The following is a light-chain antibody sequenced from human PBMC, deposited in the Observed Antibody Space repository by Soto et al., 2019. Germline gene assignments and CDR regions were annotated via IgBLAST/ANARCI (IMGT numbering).Light chain of an antibody. CDR1: SSDVGRYTY. J-gene: IGLJ1*01. CDR3: TSYTSPSTPYV. CDR2: DVY. Sequence: QSVLTQPASVSGSPGQSITISCAGTSSDVGRYTYVSWYQQHPGKAPKLIIYDVYNRPSGVSNRFSGSMSGNTASLTISGLQAEDEADYYCTSYTSPSTPYVFGGGTKVTVL. V-gene: IGLV2-14*01.